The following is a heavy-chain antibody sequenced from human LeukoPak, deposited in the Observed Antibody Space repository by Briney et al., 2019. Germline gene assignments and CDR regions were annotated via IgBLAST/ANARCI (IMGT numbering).Heavy chain of an antibody. Sequence: ASVKVSCLVSGYTLTGCYIHWVRQAPGQGLEWMGCINPNSGGTNYAQKLQGRVTMTTDTSTSPAYMDLRSLRSDDTAVYYCARDHPHEKGYSGYPFFDSGGQGTLVTVSS. V-gene: IGHV1-2*02. CDR1: GYTLTGCY. CDR2: INPNSGGT. D-gene: IGHD5-12*01. CDR3: ARDHPHEKGYSGYPFFDS. J-gene: IGHJ4*02.